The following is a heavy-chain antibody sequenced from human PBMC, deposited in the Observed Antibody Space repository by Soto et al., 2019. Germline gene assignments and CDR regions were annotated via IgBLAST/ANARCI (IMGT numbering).Heavy chain of an antibody. Sequence: GASVKVSCKASGGSFSNFGISWVRQAPGQGLEWMGGIVPVFGRPNYAQRFRGRLTITADESTSTGYMELISLRSDDTAVYYCAREGSGYNFWGPGTLVTVSS. V-gene: IGHV1-69*13. CDR2: IVPVFGRP. J-gene: IGHJ4*02. D-gene: IGHD5-12*01. CDR3: AREGSGYNF. CDR1: GGSFSNFG.